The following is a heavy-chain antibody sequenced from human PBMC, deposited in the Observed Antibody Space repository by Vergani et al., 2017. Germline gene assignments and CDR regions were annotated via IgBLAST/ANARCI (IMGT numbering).Heavy chain of an antibody. Sequence: VQLLQSGGGLVQPGGSLRLACAASGFTFSNFGMHWIRQAPGKGLEWLAYIGKDGINTRYRDAVKGRFTVSRDNSKDILYLQMDSLRSEDTALYYCAKYLRDSTDGLPDSWGPGTLVIVSS. CDR1: GFTFSNFG. D-gene: IGHD2-21*02. CDR2: IGKDGINT. V-gene: IGHV3-30*02. CDR3: AKYLRDSTDGLPDS. J-gene: IGHJ4*02.